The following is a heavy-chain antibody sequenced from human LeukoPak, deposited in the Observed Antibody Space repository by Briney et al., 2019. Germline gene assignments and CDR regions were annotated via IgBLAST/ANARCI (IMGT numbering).Heavy chain of an antibody. CDR1: GFTFSDYS. J-gene: IGHJ4*02. D-gene: IGHD6-25*01. CDR3: ARRITASGKHYFDH. CDR2: ISSGAFTI. V-gene: IGHV3-11*04. Sequence: PGGSLRLSCAASGFTFSDYSMSWIRQAPGKGLEWFSYISSGAFTIYYTDSVRARFTISRDNTKNSLYLQMNSLRAEDTAVYCCARRITASGKHYFDHWGQGTLVTVSS.